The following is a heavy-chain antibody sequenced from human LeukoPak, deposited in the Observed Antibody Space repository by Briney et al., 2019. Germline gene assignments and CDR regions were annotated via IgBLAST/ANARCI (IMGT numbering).Heavy chain of an antibody. Sequence: PSETLSLTCTVSGGSISSYYWSWIRQPPGKGLEWIGYIYYSGSTNYNPSLKSRVTISVDTSKNQFSLKLSSVTAADTAVYYCAREPMDSGGLDYWGQGTLVTVPS. J-gene: IGHJ4*02. D-gene: IGHD1-26*01. V-gene: IGHV4-59*01. CDR1: GGSISSYY. CDR2: IYYSGST. CDR3: AREPMDSGGLDY.